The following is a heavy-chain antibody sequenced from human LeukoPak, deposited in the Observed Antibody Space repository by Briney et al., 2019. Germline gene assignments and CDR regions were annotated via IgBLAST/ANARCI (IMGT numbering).Heavy chain of an antibody. CDR3: ARGALVPAAIWDYYMDV. D-gene: IGHD2-2*01. CDR1: GGSTSSGSYY. V-gene: IGHV4-61*02. CDR2: IYTSGST. Sequence: SETLSLTCTVSGGSTSSGSYYWSWIRQPAGKGLEWIGRIYTSGSTNYNPSLKSRVTISVDTSKNQFSLKLSSVTAADTAVYYCARGALVPAAIWDYYMDVWGKGTTVTISS. J-gene: IGHJ6*03.